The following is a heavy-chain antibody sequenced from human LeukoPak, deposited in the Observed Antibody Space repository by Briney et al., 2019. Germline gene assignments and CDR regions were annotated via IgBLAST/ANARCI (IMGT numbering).Heavy chain of an antibody. CDR2: ISSSGSTI. Sequence: GGSLRLSCAASGFTFSDYYMSWIRQAPGKGLEWVSYISSSGSTIYYADSVKGRFTTSRDNAKNSLYLQMNSLRAEDAAVYYCARDQDSGYDFDFDYWGQGTLVTVSS. V-gene: IGHV3-11*01. J-gene: IGHJ4*02. CDR3: ARDQDSGYDFDFDY. D-gene: IGHD5-12*01. CDR1: GFTFSDYY.